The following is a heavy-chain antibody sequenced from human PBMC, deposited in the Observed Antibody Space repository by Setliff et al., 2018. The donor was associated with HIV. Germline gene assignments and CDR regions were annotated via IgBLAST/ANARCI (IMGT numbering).Heavy chain of an antibody. D-gene: IGHD3-10*01. Sequence: SETLSLTCTVSGDSINSGNYYWSWIRQLPGKGLEWIGYIYCSGSTYYSPSLKSRVTISEDTSKNQFSLKMRSVTAADTAVYYCATSPAGEILGSRPFYFDYWGQGTLVTVSS. CDR3: ATSPAGEILGSRPFYFDY. CDR2: IYCSGST. V-gene: IGHV4-31*03. CDR1: GDSINSGNYY. J-gene: IGHJ4*02.